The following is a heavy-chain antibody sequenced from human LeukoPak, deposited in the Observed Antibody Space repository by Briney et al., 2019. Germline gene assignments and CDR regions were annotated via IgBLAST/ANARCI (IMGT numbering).Heavy chain of an antibody. Sequence: GGSLRLSCAASGFTFSSYAMSWVRQAPGKGLEWVSVISGSGGSTYYADSVRGRFTISRDNSKNTLYLQMNSLRAEDTAVYYCQRETDAFDIWGQGTMVTVSS. CDR3: QRETDAFDI. V-gene: IGHV3-23*01. CDR1: GFTFSSYA. J-gene: IGHJ3*02. D-gene: IGHD1-26*01. CDR2: ISGSGGST.